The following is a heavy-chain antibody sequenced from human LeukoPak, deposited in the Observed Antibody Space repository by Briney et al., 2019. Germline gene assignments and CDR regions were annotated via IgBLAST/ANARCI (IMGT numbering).Heavy chain of an antibody. D-gene: IGHD3-22*01. CDR3: AKDGPHYYDSSAYALDY. CDR1: GFTFSSYE. J-gene: IGHJ4*02. V-gene: IGHV3-48*03. CDR2: ISSSGSTI. Sequence: PGGSLRLSCAASGFTFSSYEMNWVRQAPGKGLEWVSYISSSGSTIYYADSVKGRFTISRDNAKNSLYLQMNSLRAEDTAVSYCAKDGPHYYDSSAYALDYWGQGTLVTVSS.